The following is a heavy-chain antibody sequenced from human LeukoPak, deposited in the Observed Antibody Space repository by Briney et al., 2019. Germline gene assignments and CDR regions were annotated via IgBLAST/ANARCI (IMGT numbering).Heavy chain of an antibody. V-gene: IGHV3-7*03. CDR3: AREKNSGSLSPGY. CDR1: GFTFSSYW. D-gene: IGHD3-10*01. J-gene: IGHJ4*02. CDR2: IKQDGSEK. Sequence: GGSLRLSCAASGFTFSSYWMSWVRQAPGKGLEWVANIKQDGSEKYYVDSVKGRFTISRDNAKNSLYLQMNSLRAEDTAVYYCAREKNSGSLSPGYWGQGTLVTVSS.